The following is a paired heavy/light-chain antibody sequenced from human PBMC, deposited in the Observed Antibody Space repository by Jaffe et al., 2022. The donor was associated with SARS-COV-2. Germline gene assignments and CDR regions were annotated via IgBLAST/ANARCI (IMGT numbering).Heavy chain of an antibody. CDR1: GFIFSSYE. CDR3: ARATYSNGWNDAFHI. CDR2: ITSSGSTI. Sequence: EVQLVESGGGLVQPGGSLRLSCAASGFIFSSYEMHWVRQAPGKGPEWVSHITSSGSTIFYADSVKGRFTISRDNAKNSLYLQMDSLRGEDTAVYYCARATYSNGWNDAFHIWGQGTMVTVSS. D-gene: IGHD6-19*01. J-gene: IGHJ3*02. V-gene: IGHV3-48*03.
Light chain of an antibody. CDR2: GAS. Sequence: EIVLTQSPGTLSLSPGERATLSCRASQSVTNNYVAWYQQKPGQAPRLLIYGASTRATGIPDRFSGGGSGTDFTLTISRLEPEDFAVYYCQQYGPLPITFGQGTRLEIK. CDR1: QSVTNNY. J-gene: IGKJ5*01. V-gene: IGKV3-20*01. CDR3: QQYGPLPIT.